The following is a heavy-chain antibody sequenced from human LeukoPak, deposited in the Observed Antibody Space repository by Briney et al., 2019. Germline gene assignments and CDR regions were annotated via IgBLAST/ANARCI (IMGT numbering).Heavy chain of an antibody. CDR1: AYNFISYG. CDR2: ISAYNGDT. J-gene: IGHJ4*02. Sequence: ASVKVSCKASAYNFISYGISWVRLVPGQGLEWMGWISAYNGDTNYAQSFQGRVTMTRNTSISTAYMELSSLRSEDTAVYYCARVGYGDYVGDYWGQGTLVTVSS. D-gene: IGHD4-17*01. CDR3: ARVGYGDYVGDY. V-gene: IGHV1-18*01.